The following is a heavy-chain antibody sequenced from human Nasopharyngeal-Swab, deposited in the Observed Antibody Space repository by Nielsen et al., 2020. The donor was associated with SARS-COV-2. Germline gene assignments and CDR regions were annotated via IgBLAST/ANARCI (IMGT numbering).Heavy chain of an antibody. CDR2: IIPIFGTA. J-gene: IGHJ6*02. D-gene: IGHD4-17*01. Sequence: SVKVSCKASGYTFTSYDINWVRQATGQGLEWMGGIIPIFGTANYAQKFQGRVTITADESTSTAYMELSSLRSEDTAVYYCARLHTVTTFNYYYYGMDVWGQGTTVTVSS. V-gene: IGHV1-69*13. CDR1: GYTFTSYD. CDR3: ARLHTVTTFNYYYYGMDV.